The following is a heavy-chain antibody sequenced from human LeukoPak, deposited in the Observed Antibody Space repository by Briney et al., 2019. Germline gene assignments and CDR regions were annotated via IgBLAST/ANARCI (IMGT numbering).Heavy chain of an antibody. CDR1: GFTFSSYG. CDR2: ISYDGSNK. Sequence: GGSLRLSCAASGFTFSSYGMHWVRQAPGKGLEWVAVISYDGSNKYYADSVKGRFTISRDNSKNTLYLQMNSLRAEDTAVYYCAKGVRFLEWLEYYFDYWGQGTLATVSS. J-gene: IGHJ4*02. CDR3: AKGVRFLEWLEYYFDY. D-gene: IGHD3-3*01. V-gene: IGHV3-30*18.